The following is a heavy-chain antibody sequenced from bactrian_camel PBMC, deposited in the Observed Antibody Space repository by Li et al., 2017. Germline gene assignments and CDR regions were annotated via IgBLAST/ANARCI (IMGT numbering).Heavy chain of an antibody. J-gene: IGHJ4*01. Sequence: HVQLVESGGDSVQVGGSLTLSCTASEFTFEDSDVGWYRQVPDFECEWISTISADGSTTYADSVKGRFTISKDDAANTVYLQMDSLKPEDTAEYYCATDGGPCGRLLLRTAEFKTWGQGTQVTVS. CDR1: EFTFEDSD. D-gene: IGHD3*01. CDR3: ATDGGPCGRLLLRTAEFKT. CDR2: ISADGST. V-gene: IGHV3S63*01.